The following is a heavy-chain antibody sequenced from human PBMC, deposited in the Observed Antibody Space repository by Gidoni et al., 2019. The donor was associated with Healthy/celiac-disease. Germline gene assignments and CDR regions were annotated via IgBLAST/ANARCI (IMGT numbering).Heavy chain of an antibody. CDR2: IRSKAYGGTT. J-gene: IGHJ4*02. D-gene: IGHD1-1*01. Sequence: EVQLVESGVGLVKPGWSLRLSCTASGFTFGDYAMSWFRQAPGKGLEGVGFIRSKAYGGTTEYDASVKGRFTISRDDSKSIAYLQMNSLKTEDTAVYYCTKNEYYFDYWGQGTLVTVSS. CDR1: GFTFGDYA. V-gene: IGHV3-49*05. CDR3: TKNEYYFDY.